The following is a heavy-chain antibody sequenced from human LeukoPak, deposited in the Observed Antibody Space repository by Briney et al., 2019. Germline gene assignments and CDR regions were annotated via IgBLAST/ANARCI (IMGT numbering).Heavy chain of an antibody. J-gene: IGHJ6*02. CDR1: GGSISSGGYY. CDR3: AREAIVVVPAAKDYYGMDV. D-gene: IGHD2-2*01. V-gene: IGHV4-31*03. CDR2: IYYSGRT. Sequence: PSETLSLTCTVSGGSISSGGYYWSWIRQHPGKGLEWIGYIYYSGRTYYNPSLKSRVTISVDTSKNQFSLKLSSVTAADTAVYYCAREAIVVVPAAKDYYGMDVWGQGTTVTVSS.